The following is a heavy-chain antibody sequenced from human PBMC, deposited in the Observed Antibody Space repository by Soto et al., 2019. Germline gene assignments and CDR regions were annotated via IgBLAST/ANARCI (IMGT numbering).Heavy chain of an antibody. CDR1: GGTFSSYA. Sequence: QVQLVQSGAEVKKPGSSVKVSCKASGGTFSSYAISWVRQAPGQGLECMGGIIPVFGTANYAQKFQGRVTFNADESTSTVYMEPSSLRSEDTAVYYCARGWNDFPHWGQGTLVTVSS. CDR3: ARGWNDFPH. D-gene: IGHD1-1*01. V-gene: IGHV1-69*01. J-gene: IGHJ1*01. CDR2: IIPVFGTA.